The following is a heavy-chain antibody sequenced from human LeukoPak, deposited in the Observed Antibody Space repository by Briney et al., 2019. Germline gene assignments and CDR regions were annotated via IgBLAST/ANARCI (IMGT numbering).Heavy chain of an antibody. CDR3: ARRVVPAAYDAFDI. Sequence: SETLSLTCTVSGGSISSYYWSWIRQPPGKGLEWIGYIYYSGSTNYNPSLKSRVTISVDTSKNQFSLKLSSVTAADTAVYYCARRVVPAAYDAFDIWGQGTMVTVSS. CDR1: GGSISSYY. V-gene: IGHV4-59*12. D-gene: IGHD2-2*01. CDR2: IYYSGST. J-gene: IGHJ3*02.